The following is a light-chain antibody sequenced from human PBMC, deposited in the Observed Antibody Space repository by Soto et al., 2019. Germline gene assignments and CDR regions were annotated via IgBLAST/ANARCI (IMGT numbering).Light chain of an antibody. V-gene: IGKV1-9*01. CDR3: QHLDSYST. CDR1: QGISSY. Sequence: DIPLTQSPSFLSASVGDRVTITCRASQGISSYLAWYQQKPGKATKLLIYAASTLQSGVPSRFSGSGSGTEFTLTISSLQPEDFATYYCQHLDSYSTFGQGTRLEIK. J-gene: IGKJ5*01. CDR2: AAS.